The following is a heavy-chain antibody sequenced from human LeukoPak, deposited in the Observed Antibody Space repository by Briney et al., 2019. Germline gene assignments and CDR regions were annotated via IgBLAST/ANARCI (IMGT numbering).Heavy chain of an antibody. CDR1: GGTFSSYA. V-gene: IGHV1-69*06. D-gene: IGHD3/OR15-3a*01. J-gene: IGHJ4*02. Sequence: ASVKVSCKASGGTFSSYAISWVRQAPGQGLEWMGGIIPIFGTANYAQKFQGRVTITADKSTSTAYMELSSLRSEDTAVYYCARSLWTTSNYFDYWGQGTLVIVSS. CDR2: IIPIFGTA. CDR3: ARSLWTTSNYFDY.